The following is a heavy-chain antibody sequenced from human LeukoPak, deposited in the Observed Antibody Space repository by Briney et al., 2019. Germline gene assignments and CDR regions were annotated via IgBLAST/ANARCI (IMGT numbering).Heavy chain of an antibody. Sequence: GRSLRLSCATSGFTFSGYRMNWVRQAPGKGLEWVSSISGSSSYIYYTDSVKGRFTLSRDNAKNSLVLQMNSLRAEDTGVYYCARDMGEPVYGMDVWGPGTTVTVSS. V-gene: IGHV3-21*01. J-gene: IGHJ6*02. CDR1: GFTFSGYR. CDR2: ISGSSSYI. D-gene: IGHD1-26*01. CDR3: ARDMGEPVYGMDV.